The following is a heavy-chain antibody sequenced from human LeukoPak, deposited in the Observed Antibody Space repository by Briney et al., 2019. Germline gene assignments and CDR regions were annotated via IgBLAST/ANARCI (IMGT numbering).Heavy chain of an antibody. V-gene: IGHV3-9*01. CDR1: GFTFDDYA. J-gene: IGHJ4*02. Sequence: GGSLRLSCAASGFTFDDYAMHWVRQAPGKGLEWVSGISWNSGSIGYADSVKGRFTISRDNAKNSLYLQMNSLRAEDTALYYCAKVIGRRAAGNFDYWGQGTLVTVSS. CDR3: AKVIGRRAAGNFDY. D-gene: IGHD6-13*01. CDR2: ISWNSGSI.